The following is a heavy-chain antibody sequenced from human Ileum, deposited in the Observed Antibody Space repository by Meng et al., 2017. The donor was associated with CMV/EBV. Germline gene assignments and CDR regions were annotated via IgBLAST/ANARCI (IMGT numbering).Heavy chain of an antibody. CDR3: ARVEKEMC. D-gene: IGHD1-1*01. V-gene: IGHV3-74*01. Sequence: EGQVVESGGGLVQPGGSLRRSCAASGFTCSSYWRHWVRQAPGKGLVWVSAVSLDGRGTSYADSVRGRFTISRDDAKNTLYLQVNSLRDDDTGVYYCARVEKEMCWGQGTLVTVAS. CDR2: VSLDGRGT. J-gene: IGHJ4*02. CDR1: GFTCSSYW.